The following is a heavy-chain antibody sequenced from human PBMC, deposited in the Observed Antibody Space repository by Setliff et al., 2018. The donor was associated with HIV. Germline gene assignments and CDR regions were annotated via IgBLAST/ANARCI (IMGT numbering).Heavy chain of an antibody. V-gene: IGHV3-74*01. CDR2: INSDGSSA. CDR1: GFTFSSYW. Sequence: GGSLRLSCAASGFTFSSYWMHWVRQAPGKGLAWVSRINSDGSSASYADSVKGRFTIFRDNARNTLYLQMNSLKAEDTAVYYCARDLGLGNSYGRTDYWGQGTLVTVSS. J-gene: IGHJ4*02. D-gene: IGHD5-18*01. CDR3: ARDLGLGNSYGRTDY.